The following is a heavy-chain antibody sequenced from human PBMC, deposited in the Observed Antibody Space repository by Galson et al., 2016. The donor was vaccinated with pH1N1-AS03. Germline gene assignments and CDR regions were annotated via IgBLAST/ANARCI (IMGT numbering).Heavy chain of an antibody. J-gene: IGHJ4*02. CDR1: GDSVSGSRGVA. D-gene: IGHD3-10*01. V-gene: IGHV6-1*01. CDR3: ARGKNSGFDY. Sequence: CAISGDSVSGSRGVAWNWIRQSPSRGLELLGRTFYWSKWSNDYAESVKSRITIDPDTSNNQFSLHLSSVTPEDTAIYFCARGKNSGFDYWGQGTPVTVSS. CDR2: TFYWSKWSN.